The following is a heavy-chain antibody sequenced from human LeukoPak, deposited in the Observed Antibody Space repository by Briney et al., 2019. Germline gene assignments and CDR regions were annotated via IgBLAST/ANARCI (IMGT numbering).Heavy chain of an antibody. CDR1: GYTFTIYG. J-gene: IGHJ4*02. V-gene: IGHV1-18*01. CDR2: ISAYNGNT. CDR3: ARAGDYVSPFDY. Sequence: GASVTVSCTASGYTFTIYGISWLRQAPGQGLEWMGWISAYNGNTNYAQKLQGRVTMTTDTSTSTAYMELRSLRSDDTAVYYCARAGDYVSPFDYWGQGTLVTVSS. D-gene: IGHD4-17*01.